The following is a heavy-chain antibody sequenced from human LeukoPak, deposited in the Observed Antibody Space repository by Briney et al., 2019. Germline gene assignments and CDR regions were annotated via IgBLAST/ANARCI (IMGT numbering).Heavy chain of an antibody. CDR3: ARLPPFPTTRFDP. CDR2: IYHSGST. CDR1: GGSISSSNW. D-gene: IGHD5-12*01. J-gene: IGHJ5*02. V-gene: IGHV4-4*02. Sequence: SETLSLTCAVSGGSISSSNWWSWVRQPPGKGLEWIGEIYHSGSTNYNPSLKSRVTISVDKSKNQFSLKLSSVTAADTAVYYCARLPPFPTTRFDPWGQGTLVTVSS.